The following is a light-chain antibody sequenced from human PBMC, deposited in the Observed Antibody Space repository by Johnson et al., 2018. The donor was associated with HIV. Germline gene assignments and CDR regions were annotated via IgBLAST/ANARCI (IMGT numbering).Light chain of an antibody. CDR2: KNN. Sequence: QSLLTQPPSVSAAPGQKVTISCSGSSSTIGNNYVSWYQVLPGTAPKLLIYKNNERPSGIPDRFSGSKSGTSATLGITGLQTGDGADYYCGTWDTSLSAGGVFGTGTKVTVL. V-gene: IGLV1-51*02. J-gene: IGLJ1*01. CDR1: SSTIGNNY. CDR3: GTWDTSLSAGGV.